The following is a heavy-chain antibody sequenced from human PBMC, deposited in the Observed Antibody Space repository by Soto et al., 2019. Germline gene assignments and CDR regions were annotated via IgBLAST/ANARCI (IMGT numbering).Heavy chain of an antibody. CDR1: GYTFTSYG. CDR3: TRDRGTSMITDLFDY. J-gene: IGHJ4*02. D-gene: IGHD3-16*01. CDR2: ISAYNGNT. V-gene: IGHV1-18*01. Sequence: ASVKVSCKASGYTFTSYGISWVRQAPGQGLEWMGWISAYNGNTNYAQKLQSRVTMTIDSSTSTVYMELSSLISDDTAVYYCTRDRGTSMITDLFDYWGQGTLVTVSS.